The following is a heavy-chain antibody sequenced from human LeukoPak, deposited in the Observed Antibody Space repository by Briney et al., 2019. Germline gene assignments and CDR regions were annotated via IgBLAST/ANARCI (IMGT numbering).Heavy chain of an antibody. V-gene: IGHV4-30-4*01. D-gene: IGHD3-22*01. Sequence: SQTLSLTCTVSGGSISSGDYYWSWIRQPPGKGLEWIGYIYYSGSTYYNPSLKSRVTISVDTSKNQFSLKLSSVTAADTAVYYCARVDYYDSSGYYAPDYWGQGTLVTVSS. CDR1: GGSISSGDYY. CDR2: IYYSGST. J-gene: IGHJ4*02. CDR3: ARVDYYDSSGYYAPDY.